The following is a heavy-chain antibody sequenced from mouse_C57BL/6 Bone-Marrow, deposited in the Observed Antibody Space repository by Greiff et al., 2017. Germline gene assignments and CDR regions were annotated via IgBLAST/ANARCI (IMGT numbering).Heavy chain of an antibody. D-gene: IGHD2-1*01. CDR1: GYTFTRSW. J-gene: IGHJ4*01. CDR3: ALYPYAMDY. V-gene: IGHV1-69*01. Sequence: QVQLQQPGAELVMPGASVKLSCKASGYTFTRSWMHWVKQRPGPGLEWIGEIDPSDSYTNYNQKFKGKSTLTVDKSSSTAYMQLSSLTSEDSAVYYCALYPYAMDYWGQGTSVTVSS. CDR2: IDPSDSYT.